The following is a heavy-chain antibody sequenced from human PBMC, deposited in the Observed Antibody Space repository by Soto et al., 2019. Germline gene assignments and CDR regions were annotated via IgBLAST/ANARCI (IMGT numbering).Heavy chain of an antibody. CDR1: GYTFSDSA. V-gene: IGHV3-73*02. CDR2: IRSKANSYAT. D-gene: IGHD1-26*01. Sequence: EVQLVESGGGLVQPGGSLKLSCAASGYTFSDSAMHWVRQASGKGLEWVGRIRSKANSYATVYAASVKGRFTISRDDSKNTAYFQMNSLKTEDTAVYYCARLWSEREPNFDSWGQGTLVSVSS. J-gene: IGHJ4*02. CDR3: ARLWSEREPNFDS.